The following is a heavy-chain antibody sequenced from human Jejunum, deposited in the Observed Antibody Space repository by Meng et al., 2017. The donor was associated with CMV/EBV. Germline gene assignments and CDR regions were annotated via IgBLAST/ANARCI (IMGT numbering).Heavy chain of an antibody. CDR1: GFTFTTHL. D-gene: IGHD1-26*01. Sequence: GFTFTTHLMHWVRQAPGQGLEWMGIISPSSGSTSYAQKFQGRFTMTRDTSTSTVYMELSSLRSEDTAVYYCASHDPYSASGGAFHIWDQGTVVTVSS. CDR2: ISPSSGST. V-gene: IGHV1-46*01. CDR3: ASHDPYSASGGAFHI. J-gene: IGHJ3*02.